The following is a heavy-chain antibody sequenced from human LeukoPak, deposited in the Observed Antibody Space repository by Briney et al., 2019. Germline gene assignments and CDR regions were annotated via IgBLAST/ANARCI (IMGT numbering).Heavy chain of an antibody. D-gene: IGHD2-15*01. CDR1: GFTFSSYE. J-gene: IGHJ6*02. V-gene: IGHV3-48*03. CDR2: ISSSGSTI. CDR3: ARPQGYCSGGSCYPLDYYYYGMDV. Sequence: GGSLRLSCAASGFTFSSYEMNWVRQAPGKGLEWVSYISSSGSTIYCADSVKGRFIISRDNAKNSLYLQMNSLRAEDTAVYYCARPQGYCSGGSCYPLDYYYYGMDVWGQGTTVTVSS.